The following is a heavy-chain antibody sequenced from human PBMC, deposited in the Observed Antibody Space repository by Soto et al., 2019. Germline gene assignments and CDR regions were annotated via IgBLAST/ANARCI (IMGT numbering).Heavy chain of an antibody. CDR3: ARQRAYYGEWAFDV. D-gene: IGHD4-17*01. Sequence: QLQLQESGPGLLRPSETMPLTCTVFGVTFSSDYAYWAWIRQSPGEGLEWIGSIKYTGHTFYKPSLKSRVTMSVDASKNQFSLKMTSVTAADTAVYFCARQRAYYGEWAFDVWGLGTMLTVSS. J-gene: IGHJ3*01. V-gene: IGHV4-39*01. CDR1: GVTFSSDYAY. CDR2: IKYTGHT.